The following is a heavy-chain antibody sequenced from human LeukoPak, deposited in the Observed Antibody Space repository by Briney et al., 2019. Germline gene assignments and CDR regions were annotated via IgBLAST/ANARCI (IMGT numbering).Heavy chain of an antibody. D-gene: IGHD4-17*01. CDR2: IRYDGSNK. CDR3: AKDEGLRSPIDY. J-gene: IGHJ4*02. CDR1: GFTFSSYG. Sequence: PGGSLRLSCAASGFTFSSYGMHWVRQAPGKGLEWVAFIRYDGSNKYYADSVKGRFTISRDNSKNTLYLQMNSLRAEDTAVYYCAKDEGLRSPIDYWGQGTLVTVSS. V-gene: IGHV3-30*02.